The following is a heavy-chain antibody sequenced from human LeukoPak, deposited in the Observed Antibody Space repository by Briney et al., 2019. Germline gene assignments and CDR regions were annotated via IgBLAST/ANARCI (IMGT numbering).Heavy chain of an antibody. Sequence: GGSLRLACAASGFTFGSYALSWVRQPPGKGLEWVSTITGSGGSTYYADSVKGRFTISRDQSKNTLYLQMNSLRVEDTAVYYCAKDRWVQLHSPPSSFDYWGQGTLVTVSS. D-gene: IGHD1-26*01. J-gene: IGHJ4*02. CDR3: AKDRWVQLHSPPSSFDY. V-gene: IGHV3-23*01. CDR2: ITGSGGST. CDR1: GFTFGSYA.